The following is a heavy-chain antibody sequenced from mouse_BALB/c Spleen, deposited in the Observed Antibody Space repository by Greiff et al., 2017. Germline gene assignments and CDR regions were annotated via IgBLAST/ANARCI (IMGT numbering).Heavy chain of an antibody. V-gene: IGHV5-6-4*01. CDR3: KRVYRYDEERFAY. J-gene: IGHJ3*01. CDR2: ISSGGSYT. CDR1: GFTFSSYT. Sequence: EVKLMESGGGLVKPGGSLKLSCAASGFTFSSYTMSWVRQTPEKRLEWVATISSGGSYTYYPDSVKGRFTITRDNAKNTLYLQMSSLKSEDTAMYYCKRVYRYDEERFAYWGQGTLVTVSA. D-gene: IGHD2-14*01.